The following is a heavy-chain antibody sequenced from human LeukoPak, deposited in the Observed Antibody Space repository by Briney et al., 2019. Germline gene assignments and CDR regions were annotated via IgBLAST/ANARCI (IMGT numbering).Heavy chain of an antibody. CDR3: ARGRAFDN. J-gene: IGHJ4*02. Sequence: SETLSLTCAVSGGSISTYYWSWIRQPPGKGLEWIGNIYDRGSTKYNPSLKSRVTISVDTSKNQFSLRLSSVTAADTAVYYCARGRAFDNWGQGTLVTVSS. CDR1: GGSISTYY. CDR2: IYDRGST. V-gene: IGHV4-59*01.